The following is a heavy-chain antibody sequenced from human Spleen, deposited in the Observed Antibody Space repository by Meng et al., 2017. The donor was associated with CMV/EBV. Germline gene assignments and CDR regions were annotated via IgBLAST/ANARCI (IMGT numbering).Heavy chain of an antibody. CDR1: FKTFA. CDR3: ARGPKIPLGGVNLWPLEH. Sequence: FKTFAISWGRQAPGQGLEWMGGFIPVFGAPDYAQKFQDRLTITTDESTSSAYMELSSLRFEDTAVYFCARGPKIPLGGVNLWPLEHWGQGSLVTVSS. D-gene: IGHD3-16*01. V-gene: IGHV1-69*05. CDR2: FIPVFGAP. J-gene: IGHJ4*02.